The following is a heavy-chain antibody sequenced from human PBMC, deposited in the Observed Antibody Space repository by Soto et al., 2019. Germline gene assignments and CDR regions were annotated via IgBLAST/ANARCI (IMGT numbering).Heavy chain of an antibody. Sequence: ASVKVSCKASGGTFSSYAISWVRQAPGQGLEWMGGIIPIFGTANYAQKFQGRVTITADESTSTAYMELSSLRSEDTAVYYCAGPPPPKELGRRDYYYYGMDVWGQGTTVTVSS. CDR1: GGTFSSYA. D-gene: IGHD1-26*01. J-gene: IGHJ6*02. V-gene: IGHV1-69*13. CDR3: AGPPPPKELGRRDYYYYGMDV. CDR2: IIPIFGTA.